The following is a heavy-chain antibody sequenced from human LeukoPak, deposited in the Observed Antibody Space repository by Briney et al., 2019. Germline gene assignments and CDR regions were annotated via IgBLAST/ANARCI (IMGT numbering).Heavy chain of an antibody. D-gene: IGHD5-12*01. J-gene: IGHJ4*02. V-gene: IGHV4-61*05. CDR3: ASGFDSKSTYFDY. Sequence: SETLSLTCTVSGGSISSTSYYWGWIRQPPGKGLEWIGYIYYSGSTNYNPSLKSRVTISVDTSKNQFSLNLRSVTTADTAVYYCASGFDSKSTYFDYWGQGTLVTVSS. CDR2: IYYSGST. CDR1: GGSISSTSYY.